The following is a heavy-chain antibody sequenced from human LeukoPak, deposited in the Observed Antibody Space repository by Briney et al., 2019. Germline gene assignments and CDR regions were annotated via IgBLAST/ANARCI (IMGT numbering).Heavy chain of an antibody. D-gene: IGHD3-16*01. CDR1: GFTFSSYS. CDR3: ARDGVFSSDFDY. Sequence: PGGSLRLSCAASGFTFSSYSMNWVRQAPGKGLEWVLSISSSSSYIYYADSVKGRFTISRDNAKNSLYLQMNSLRAEDTAVYYCARDGVFSSDFDYWGQGTLVTVSS. J-gene: IGHJ4*02. CDR2: ISSSSSYI. V-gene: IGHV3-21*01.